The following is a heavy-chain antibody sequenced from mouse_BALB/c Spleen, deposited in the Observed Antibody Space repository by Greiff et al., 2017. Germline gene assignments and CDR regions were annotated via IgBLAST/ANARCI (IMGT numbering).Heavy chain of an antibody. CDR1: GFAFSSYD. CDR3: ARQGRAMDY. J-gene: IGHJ4*01. CDR2: ISSGGGST. Sequence: DVKLVESGGGLVKPGGSLKLSCAASGFAFSSYDMSWVRQTPEKRLEWVAYISSGGGSTYYPDTVKGRFTISRDNAKNTLYLQMSSLKSEDTAMYYCARQGRAMDYWGQGTSVTVSS. V-gene: IGHV5-12-1*01.